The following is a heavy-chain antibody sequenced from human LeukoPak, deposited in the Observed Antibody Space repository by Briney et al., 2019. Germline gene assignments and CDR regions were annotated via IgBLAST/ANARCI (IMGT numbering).Heavy chain of an antibody. D-gene: IGHD6-19*01. V-gene: IGHV3-48*03. CDR1: GFTFSSYA. CDR2: ISSGSTI. J-gene: IGHJ4*02. Sequence: GGSLRLSCAASGFTFSSYAMSWVSQAPGKGLEWVSYISSGSTIYDADSVKGRFAISRDNAKNSLYLQMNSLRAEDTAVYYCARESIAVAGAPFDYWGQGTLVTVSS. CDR3: ARESIAVAGAPFDY.